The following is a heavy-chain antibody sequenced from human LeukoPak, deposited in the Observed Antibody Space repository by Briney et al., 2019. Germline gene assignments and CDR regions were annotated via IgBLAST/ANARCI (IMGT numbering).Heavy chain of an antibody. J-gene: IGHJ3*02. V-gene: IGHV3-23*01. CDR1: GFTFSTYA. CDR3: AKEQGMIGGAFDI. CDR2: IGGSGGGT. Sequence: GGSLRLSCAASGFTFSTYAMSWVRQAPGKGLEWVSAIGGSGGGTYYADSVKGRFTISRDNSKNTVYLQMNSLRVEDTAVYSCAKEQGMIGGAFDIWGQGTMVTVSS. D-gene: IGHD3-22*01.